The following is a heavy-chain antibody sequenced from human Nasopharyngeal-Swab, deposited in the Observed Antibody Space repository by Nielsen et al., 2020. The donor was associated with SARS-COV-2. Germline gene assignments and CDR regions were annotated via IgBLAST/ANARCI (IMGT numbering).Heavy chain of an antibody. D-gene: IGHD3-22*01. Sequence: SVKDSCKASGGTFSSYAISWVRQDAGQGLEWMGGIIPIFGTANYAQKFQGRVTITADESTSTAYMELSSLRSEDTAVYYCARDPGDSSGYYYYFDYWGQGTLVTVSS. CDR2: IIPIFGTA. V-gene: IGHV1-69*13. CDR3: ARDPGDSSGYYYYFDY. J-gene: IGHJ4*02. CDR1: GGTFSSYA.